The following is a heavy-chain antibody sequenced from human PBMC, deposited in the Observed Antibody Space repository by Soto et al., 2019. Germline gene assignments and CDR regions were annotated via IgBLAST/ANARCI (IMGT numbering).Heavy chain of an antibody. V-gene: IGHV3-23*01. D-gene: IGHD1-1*01. CDR3: AKATATSGGAFEI. CDR1: GFICSSYD. J-gene: IGHJ3*02. Sequence: RLSCAVSGFICSSYDMSWVRQAPGKGLEWVSTIXXGXXXXXEXXVKGRFTISRDTSKNTVYLQMNSLTAGDTAFYYCAKATATSGGAFEIYGQGTMVTASS. CDR2: IXXGXXX.